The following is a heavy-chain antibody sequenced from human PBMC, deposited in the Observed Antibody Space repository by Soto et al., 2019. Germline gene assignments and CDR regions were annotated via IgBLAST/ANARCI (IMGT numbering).Heavy chain of an antibody. CDR2: ISGSGGST. Sequence: GGSLRVSCAASGYTVSSFAMSWVRQAPGQGLEWVSAISGSGGSTYYADSVKVGFTISRDNSKNTLYLQMNSLRAEDTAVYYCAKDYSGSYYVRSDFDIWGQGTMVTVSS. CDR1: GYTVSSFA. J-gene: IGHJ3*02. CDR3: AKDYSGSYYVRSDFDI. V-gene: IGHV3-23*01. D-gene: IGHD1-26*01.